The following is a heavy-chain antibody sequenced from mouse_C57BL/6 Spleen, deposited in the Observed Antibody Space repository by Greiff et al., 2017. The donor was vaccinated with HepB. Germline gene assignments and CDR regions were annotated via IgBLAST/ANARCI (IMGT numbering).Heavy chain of an antibody. CDR2: ISSGGSYT. Sequence: VQLKESGGDLVKPGGSLKLSCAASGFTFSSYGMSWVRQTPDKRLEWVATISSGGSYTYYPDSVKGRFTISRDNAKNTLYLQMSSLKSEDTAMYYCARQGYGNPFDYWGQGTTLTVSS. J-gene: IGHJ2*01. CDR1: GFTFSSYG. D-gene: IGHD2-10*02. V-gene: IGHV5-6*01. CDR3: ARQGYGNPFDY.